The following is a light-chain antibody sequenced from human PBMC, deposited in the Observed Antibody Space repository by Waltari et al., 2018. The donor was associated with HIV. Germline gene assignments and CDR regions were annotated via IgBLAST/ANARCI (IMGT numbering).Light chain of an antibody. CDR2: EGS. CDR3: CSYVGVVNSFVL. J-gene: IGLJ2*01. Sequence: QSALTQPASVSGSPGQSITISCTGTRRNLVSWYQQHPGKAPKLIIYEGSKRPAGVSDRFSASKSGNTASLTISGLQAEDEADYHCCSYVGVVNSFVLFGGGTKLTVL. V-gene: IGLV2-23*01. CDR1: RRNL.